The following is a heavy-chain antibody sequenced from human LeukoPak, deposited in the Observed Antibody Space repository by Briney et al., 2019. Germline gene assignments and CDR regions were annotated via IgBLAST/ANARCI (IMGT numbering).Heavy chain of an antibody. CDR1: GGSISSGSFY. CDR2: IYYSGST. J-gene: IGHJ4*02. V-gene: IGHV4-61*01. CDR3: ARVGGIVGATTYFDY. Sequence: SETLSLTCTVSGGSISSGSFYWGWIRQPPGKGLEWIGYIYYSGSTYYNPSLKSRVTISVDTSKNQFSLKLSSVTAADTAVYYCARVGGIVGATTYFDYWGQGTLVTVSS. D-gene: IGHD1-26*01.